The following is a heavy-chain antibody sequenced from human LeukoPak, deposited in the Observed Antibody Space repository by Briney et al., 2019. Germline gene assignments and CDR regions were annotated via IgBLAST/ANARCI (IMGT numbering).Heavy chain of an antibody. CDR2: IYPGDSDT. CDR1: GYSFTSYW. Sequence: GESLKISCKGSGYSFTSYWIGWVRQMPGKGLEWMGIIYPGDSDTRYSPSFRGQVTISADKSISTAYLQWSSLKASDTAMYYCARGPGYCSGGSCYFRWAYWGQGTLVTVSS. CDR3: ARGPGYCSGGSCYFRWAY. V-gene: IGHV5-51*01. D-gene: IGHD2-15*01. J-gene: IGHJ4*02.